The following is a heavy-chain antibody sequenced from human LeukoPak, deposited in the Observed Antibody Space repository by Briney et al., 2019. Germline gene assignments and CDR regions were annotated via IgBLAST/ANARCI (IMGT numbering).Heavy chain of an antibody. CDR2: INHSGST. V-gene: IGHV4-38-2*02. D-gene: IGHD3-22*01. CDR3: ARGKRYYYDLLPPDY. CDR1: GYSISSGYY. J-gene: IGHJ4*02. Sequence: PSETLSLTCTVSGYSISSGYYWGWIRQPPGKGLEWIGEINHSGSTNYNPSLKSRVTISVDTSKNQFPLKLSSVTAADTAVYYCARGKRYYYDLLPPDYWGQGTLVTVSS.